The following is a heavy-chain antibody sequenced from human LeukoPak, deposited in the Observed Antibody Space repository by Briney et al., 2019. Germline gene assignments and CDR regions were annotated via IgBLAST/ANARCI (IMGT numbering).Heavy chain of an antibody. CDR3: ARGLSSGWYWAYDY. Sequence: SETLSLTCAVYGGSFSGYYWSWIRQPPGKGLEWIGEINHSGSTNYNPSLKSRVTISVDTSKNQFSLKLSSVTAADTAVYYCARGLSSGWYWAYDYWGQGTLVTVSP. J-gene: IGHJ4*02. CDR1: GGSFSGYY. CDR2: INHSGST. V-gene: IGHV4-34*01. D-gene: IGHD6-19*01.